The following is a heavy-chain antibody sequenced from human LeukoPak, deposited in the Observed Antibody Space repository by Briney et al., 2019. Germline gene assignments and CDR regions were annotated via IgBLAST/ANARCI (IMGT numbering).Heavy chain of an antibody. Sequence: SETLSLTCTVSGGSISSSSYYWGWIRQPPGKGLEWIGSIYYSGSTYYNPPLKSRVTISVDTSKNQFSLKLSSVTAADTAVYYCARIVGALRDAFDIWGQGTMVTVSS. V-gene: IGHV4-39*01. D-gene: IGHD1-26*01. CDR3: ARIVGALRDAFDI. J-gene: IGHJ3*02. CDR1: GGSISSSSYY. CDR2: IYYSGST.